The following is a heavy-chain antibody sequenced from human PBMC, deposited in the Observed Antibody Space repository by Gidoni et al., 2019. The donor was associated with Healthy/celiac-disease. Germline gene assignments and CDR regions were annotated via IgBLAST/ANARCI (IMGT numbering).Heavy chain of an antibody. J-gene: IGHJ6*02. V-gene: IGHV1-46*01. CDR2: INPRGCST. CDR3: ARGPQPSFDLVGATPYYYYYGMDV. Sequence: QVQLVQSGAEVKKPGASVKVSCKASGYTFTSYYMHWVRQAPGQGLEWMGIINPRGCSTSYAQKFQGRVTMTRDTSTSTVYMELSSLRSEDTAVYYCARGPQPSFDLVGATPYYYYYGMDVWGQGTTVTVSS. D-gene: IGHD1-26*01. CDR1: GYTFTSYY.